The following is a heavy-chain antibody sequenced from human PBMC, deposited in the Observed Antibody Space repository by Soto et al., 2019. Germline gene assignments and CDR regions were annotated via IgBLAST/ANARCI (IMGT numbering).Heavy chain of an antibody. CDR2: ISGSGGST. Sequence: GGSLRLSCAASGFTFSSYAMSWVRQAPGKGLEWVSAISGSGGSTYYVDSVKGRFTISRDNSKNTLYLQMNSLRAEDTAVYYCAKVTWGDCSGGSCYLLYFDYWGQGTLVTVSS. CDR1: GFTFSSYA. D-gene: IGHD2-15*01. J-gene: IGHJ4*02. V-gene: IGHV3-23*01. CDR3: AKVTWGDCSGGSCYLLYFDY.